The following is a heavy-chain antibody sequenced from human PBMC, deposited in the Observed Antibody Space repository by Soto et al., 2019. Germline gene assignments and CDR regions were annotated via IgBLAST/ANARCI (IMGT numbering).Heavy chain of an antibody. CDR3: AKDLTGVAGNYFDY. D-gene: IGHD6-19*01. CDR1: GFTFSDYA. Sequence: EVQVLESGGGLVQPGGSLRLSCAASGFTFSDYAMSWVRQAPGKGLEWVSAISGSGGNTYIAGSVKGRFTISRDNSKNTVYLEMNSLRAEDTAVYYCAKDLTGVAGNYFDYWGQGTLVTVSS. CDR2: ISGSGGNT. J-gene: IGHJ4*02. V-gene: IGHV3-23*01.